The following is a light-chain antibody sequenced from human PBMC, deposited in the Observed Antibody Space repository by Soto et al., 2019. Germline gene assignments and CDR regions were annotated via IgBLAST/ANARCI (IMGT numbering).Light chain of an antibody. CDR3: QQYGSSLT. V-gene: IGKV3-15*01. CDR1: QSVSSD. CDR2: GAS. J-gene: IGKJ5*01. Sequence: EIVLTQSPATLSVSPGERATLSCRASQSVSSDLAWYHQKPGQAPRLLIYGASTRATGIPARFSGSGSGTEFTLTISSLQSEDFAVYYCQQYGSSLTFGQGTRLRL.